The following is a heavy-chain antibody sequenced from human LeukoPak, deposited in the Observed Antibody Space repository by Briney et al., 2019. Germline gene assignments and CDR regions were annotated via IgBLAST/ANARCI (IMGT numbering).Heavy chain of an antibody. CDR3: ARTRRSGSYYSDY. CDR1: GVSFSGYF. V-gene: IGHV4-34*01. D-gene: IGHD1-26*01. J-gene: IGHJ4*02. CDR2: INHSGST. Sequence: SETLSLTCAVYGVSFSGYFWSWIRQPPGKGLEWIGEINHSGSTNYNPSLQSRVTISVDTSKNQFSLNLSSVTAADTAVYYCARTRRSGSYYSDYWGQGTLVTVSS.